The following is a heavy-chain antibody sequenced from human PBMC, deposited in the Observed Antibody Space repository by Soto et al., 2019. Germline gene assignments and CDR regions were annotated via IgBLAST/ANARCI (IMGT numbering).Heavy chain of an antibody. CDR1: GFTFSDYY. CDR3: ARERSSLYGIDV. J-gene: IGHJ6*02. V-gene: IGHV3-11*01. D-gene: IGHD6-13*01. CDR2: ICCSGSTI. Sequence: QVQLVESGGGLVKPGGSLRLSCAASGFTFSDYYMSWIRQAPGKGLEWVSYICCSGSTIYYADSVKGRFTVSRDNAKNSRYLQRDRRRAVDTDVYYCARERSSLYGIDVWGQGTTV.